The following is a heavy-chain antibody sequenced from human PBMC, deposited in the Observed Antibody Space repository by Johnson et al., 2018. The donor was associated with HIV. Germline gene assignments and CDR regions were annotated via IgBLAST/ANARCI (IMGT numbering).Heavy chain of an antibody. V-gene: IGHV3-7*05. CDR1: GFTFSYYW. CDR2: IKQDGSEK. D-gene: IGHD1-26*01. CDR3: ARVGATAAFDI. J-gene: IGHJ3*02. Sequence: VQLVESGGGVVQPGGSLRLSCAVSGFTFSYYWMSWVRQAPGKGLEWVANIKQDGSEKYYVDSVKGRFTISRDNAKNSLYLQMNSLRAEDTAVYYCARVGATAAFDIWGQGTMVTVSS.